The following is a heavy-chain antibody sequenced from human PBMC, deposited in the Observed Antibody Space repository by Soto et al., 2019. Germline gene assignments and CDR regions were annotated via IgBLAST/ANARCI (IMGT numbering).Heavy chain of an antibody. J-gene: IGHJ3*02. V-gene: IGHV1-3*01. D-gene: IGHD4-17*01. CDR1: GYTFTSYA. CDR2: INAGNGNT. Sequence: QVQLVQSGAEVKKPGASVKVSCKASGYTFTSYAMHWVRQTPGQRLEWMGWINAGNGNTKYSQKFQGRVTITRDTSASTAYMELSSLRSEDTAVFYCAKDDYGDYSSFDIWGQGTMVTVSS. CDR3: AKDDYGDYSSFDI.